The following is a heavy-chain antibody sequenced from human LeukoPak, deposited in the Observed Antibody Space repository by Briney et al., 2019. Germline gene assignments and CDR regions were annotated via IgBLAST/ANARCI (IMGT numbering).Heavy chain of an antibody. CDR1: GDFISNYY. D-gene: IGHD7-27*01. J-gene: IGHJ5*02. CDR3: ARQLTGGAYFLDR. Sequence: SDTLSLTCTVSGDFISNYYWSWIRQPPGKGLEWSAYISSTGSTDHNPSLKSRVTISVDTSKNHFSLKLTSVTASDTAVYYCARQLTGGAYFLDRRGQGNLVTVSS. V-gene: IGHV4-59*08. CDR2: ISSTGST.